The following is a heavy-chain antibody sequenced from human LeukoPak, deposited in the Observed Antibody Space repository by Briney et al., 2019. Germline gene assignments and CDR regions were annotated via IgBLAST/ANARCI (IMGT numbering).Heavy chain of an antibody. CDR3: ARVPYYDFWSFDY. V-gene: IGHV3-74*01. D-gene: IGHD3-3*01. CDR2: INSDGSST. CDR1: GFIFSSYS. Sequence: GGSLRLSCAASGFIFSSYSMNWVRQAPGKGLVWVSRINSDGSSTSYADSVKGRFTISRDNAKNTLYLQMNSLRAEDTAVYYCARVPYYDFWSFDYWGQGTLVTVSS. J-gene: IGHJ4*02.